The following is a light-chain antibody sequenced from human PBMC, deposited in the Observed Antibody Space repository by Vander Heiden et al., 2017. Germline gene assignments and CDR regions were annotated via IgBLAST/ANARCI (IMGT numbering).Light chain of an antibody. V-gene: IGKV3-11*02. J-gene: IGKJ2*02. CDR3: QQRNNWPPCT. CDR2: ASP. CDR1: RSFSTY. Sequence: TVLPPSPATPSLSPGARATLSCRASRSFSTYLAWYQQKLGQPPSLPTSASPTRATGSPARCSSSGCARDVSTTISSLVQDDFAVYYCQQRNNWPPCTFGQGTKLEIK.